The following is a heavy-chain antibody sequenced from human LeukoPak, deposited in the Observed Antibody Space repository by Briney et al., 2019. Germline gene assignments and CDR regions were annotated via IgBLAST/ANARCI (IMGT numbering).Heavy chain of an antibody. CDR1: GFTFDDYA. CDR2: ISWNSGSI. Sequence: GGSLRLSCAASGFTFDDYAMHWVRQAPGKGLEWVSGISWNSGSIGYADAVKGRFTISRDNAKNSLYLQMNSLRAEDTALYYCAKDRGRFGEFEASLFDYWGQGTLVTVSS. V-gene: IGHV3-9*01. D-gene: IGHD3-10*01. CDR3: AKDRGRFGEFEASLFDY. J-gene: IGHJ4*02.